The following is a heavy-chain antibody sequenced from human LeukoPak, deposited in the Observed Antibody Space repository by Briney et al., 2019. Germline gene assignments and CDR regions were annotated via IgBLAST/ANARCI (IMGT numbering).Heavy chain of an antibody. CDR3: ARAYRSSWYANWFDP. D-gene: IGHD6-13*01. Sequence: SETLSLTCTVSGASISRYYWSWIRQPPGKGLEWIGSISYSGSTNYTPSLKSRVTISLDTSKNQFSLKLSSVTAADTAVYFCARAYRSSWYANWFDPWGQGTLVTVSS. V-gene: IGHV4-59*08. CDR1: GASISRYY. J-gene: IGHJ5*02. CDR2: ISYSGST.